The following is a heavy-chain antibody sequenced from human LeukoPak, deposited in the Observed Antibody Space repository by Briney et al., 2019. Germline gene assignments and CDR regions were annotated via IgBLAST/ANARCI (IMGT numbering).Heavy chain of an antibody. V-gene: IGHV3-13*01. CDR1: GFTFSSYD. Sequence: GGSLRLPCAASGFTFSSYDMHWVRQATGKGLEWVSSIGTAGDTYYPGSVKGRFTISRENAKNSLYLQMNSLRAGDTAVYYCARALRYDSSGPTDAFDIWGQGTMVTVSS. D-gene: IGHD3-22*01. CDR3: ARALRYDSSGPTDAFDI. CDR2: IGTAGDT. J-gene: IGHJ3*02.